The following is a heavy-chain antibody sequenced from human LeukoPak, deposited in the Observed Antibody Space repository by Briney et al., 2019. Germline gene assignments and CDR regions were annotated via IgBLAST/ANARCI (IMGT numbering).Heavy chain of an antibody. CDR3: ARGRGTHIVVVFAIRDHYWFDP. J-gene: IGHJ5*02. V-gene: IGHV4-39*01. CDR2: IYTSGST. CDR1: GGSISSSSYY. Sequence: SETLSLTCTVSGGSISSSSYYWGWIRQPPGKGLEWIGRIYTSGSTNYNPSLKSRVTISVDTSKNQFSLKLSSVTAADTAVYYCARGRGTHIVVVFAIRDHYWFDPWGQGTLVTVSS. D-gene: IGHD2-21*01.